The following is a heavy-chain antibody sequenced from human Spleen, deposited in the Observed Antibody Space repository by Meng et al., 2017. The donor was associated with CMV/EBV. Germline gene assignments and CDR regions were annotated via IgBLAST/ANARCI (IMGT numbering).Heavy chain of an antibody. CDR3: ARVGIAGVNYFDY. CDR1: GLTFSSYS. J-gene: IGHJ4*02. D-gene: IGHD3-22*01. V-gene: IGHV3-48*04. CDR2: ISSSSSTI. Sequence: GESLKIYCAASGLTFSSYSMNWVRQAPGKGLEWVSYISSSSSTIYYADSVKGRFTISRDNAKNSLYLQMNSLRAEDTAVYYCARVGIAGVNYFDYWGQGTLVTVSS.